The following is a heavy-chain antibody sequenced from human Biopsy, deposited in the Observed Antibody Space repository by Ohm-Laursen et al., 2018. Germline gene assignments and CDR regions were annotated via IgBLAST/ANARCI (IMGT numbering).Heavy chain of an antibody. Sequence: PSETLSLTWTVSGGSISSDYWSWIRQTPGKGLEWIGYIYYSGSTSYNPSLKSRVTISVDTSKNQFSLRLNSVTAADTAVYYCARATNSTGWPYYYFYGMDVWGQGTTVTVSS. V-gene: IGHV4-59*01. D-gene: IGHD2/OR15-2a*01. CDR1: GGSISSDY. J-gene: IGHJ6*02. CDR3: ARATNSTGWPYYYFYGMDV. CDR2: IYYSGST.